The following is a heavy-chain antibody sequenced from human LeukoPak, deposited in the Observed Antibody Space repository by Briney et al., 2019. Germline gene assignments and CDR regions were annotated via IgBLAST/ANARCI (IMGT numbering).Heavy chain of an antibody. D-gene: IGHD4-17*01. CDR3: TTVLYGDSPTD. CDR1: GFTFSNAW. Sequence: GGSLRLSCAASGFTFSNAWMSWVRQAPGKGLEWVGRIKSKTVGGATDYAAPVKGRFTISRDDSKNTLYLQMNSLKTEDTAVYYCTTVLYGDSPTDWGQGTLVTVSS. V-gene: IGHV3-15*01. CDR2: IKSKTVGGAT. J-gene: IGHJ4*02.